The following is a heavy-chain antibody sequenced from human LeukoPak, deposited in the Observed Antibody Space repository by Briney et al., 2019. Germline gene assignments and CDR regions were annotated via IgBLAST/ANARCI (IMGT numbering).Heavy chain of an antibody. CDR2: IYYSGST. V-gene: IGHV4-61*01. CDR1: GGSVSSGSYY. D-gene: IGHD5-24*01. CDR3: ARQRGYKSKSFDY. J-gene: IGHJ4*02. Sequence: SETLSLTCTVSGGSVSSGSYYWSWIRQPPGKGLEWIGYIYYSGSTNYNPSLKSRVTISVDTSKNQFSLKLSSVTAADTAVYYCARQRGYKSKSFDYWGQGTLVTVSS.